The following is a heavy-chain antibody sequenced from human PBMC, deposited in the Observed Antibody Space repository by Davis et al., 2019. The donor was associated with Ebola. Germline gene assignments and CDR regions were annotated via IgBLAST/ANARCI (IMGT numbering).Heavy chain of an antibody. J-gene: IGHJ6*04. CDR3: ARASQYSSPLDV. CDR2: IKEDGSEK. V-gene: IGHV3-7*01. Sequence: PGGSLRLSCAASGFTFRSYWMSWVRQAPGKGLAWVSKIKEDGSEKLEVDSVKGRFTISRDNAKDSLYLQMNSLRAEDTAVYYCARASQYSSPLDVWGKGTTVTVSS. D-gene: IGHD6-6*01. CDR1: GFTFRSYW.